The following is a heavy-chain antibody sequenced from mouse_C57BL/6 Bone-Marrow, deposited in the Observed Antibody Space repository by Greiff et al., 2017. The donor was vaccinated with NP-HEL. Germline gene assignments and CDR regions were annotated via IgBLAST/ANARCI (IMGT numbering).Heavy chain of an antibody. Sequence: QVQLQQPGAELVIPGASVKLSCKASGYTFTSYWMNWVKQRPGQGLEWIGEIDPSDSYTTYNQEFKGKSTLTVDKSSSTAYMQLSSLTSEDSAFYYCAFPLMDYWGQGTSVTVSS. CDR1: GYTFTSYW. CDR3: AFPLMDY. V-gene: IGHV1-69*01. J-gene: IGHJ4*01. CDR2: IDPSDSYT.